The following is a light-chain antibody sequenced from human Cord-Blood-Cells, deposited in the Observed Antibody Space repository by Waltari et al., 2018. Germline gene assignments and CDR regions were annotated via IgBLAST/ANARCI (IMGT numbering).Light chain of an antibody. CDR3: NSRDSSGNWV. CDR1: SLRSYY. CDR2: GKN. Sequence: SSELTQDPAVSVALGQTVRITCQGDSLRSYYASWYQQKPGQAPVLVIYGKNNQPSGIPDRFSGSSSGNTASLTITGAQAEDEADYYCNSRDSSGNWVFGGGTKLTVL. J-gene: IGLJ3*02. V-gene: IGLV3-19*01.